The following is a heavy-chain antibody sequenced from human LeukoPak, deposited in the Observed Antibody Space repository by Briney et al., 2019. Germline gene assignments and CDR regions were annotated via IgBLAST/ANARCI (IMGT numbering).Heavy chain of an antibody. CDR3: TRDATRTGWFDP. Sequence: SQTLSLTCAISGDSVSNNRAAWNWIRQSPSRGLEWLGRTYYKSRWDNDYAASVKSRITISPYTSKNQFSLQLNYVTPEDTAVYYCTRDATRTGWFDPWGQGTLVTVSS. CDR1: GDSVSNNRAA. V-gene: IGHV6-1*01. CDR2: TYYKSRWDN. J-gene: IGHJ5*02. D-gene: IGHD1-14*01.